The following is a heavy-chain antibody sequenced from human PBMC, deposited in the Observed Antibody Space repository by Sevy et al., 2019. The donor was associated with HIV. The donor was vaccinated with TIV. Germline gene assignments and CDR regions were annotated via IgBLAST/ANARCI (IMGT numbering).Heavy chain of an antibody. CDR3: AKGLKIFGVVMDVYYYYGMDV. J-gene: IGHJ6*02. CDR1: GFTFSSYG. Sequence: GGSLRLSCAASGFTFSSYGMHWVRQAPGKGLEWVAVISYDGSNKYYADSVKGRFTISRDNSKNTTYLQMNSLRAEDTAVYYCAKGLKIFGVVMDVYYYYGMDVWGQGTTVTVSS. D-gene: IGHD3-3*01. CDR2: ISYDGSNK. V-gene: IGHV3-30*18.